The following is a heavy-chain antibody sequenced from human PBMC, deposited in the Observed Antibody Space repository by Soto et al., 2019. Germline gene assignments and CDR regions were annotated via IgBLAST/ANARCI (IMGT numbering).Heavy chain of an antibody. Sequence: EVQLVESGGALVQPGGSLRLSCAASGFSFSDYSINWVRQAPGKGLEWVSYISSSSSIIYYADSVKGRFTISRDNAKNALSLQMNSMRAEDTAVYYCERGVRGIRIYYYYMDVWGKGTTVTVSS. J-gene: IGHJ6*03. CDR2: ISSSSSII. D-gene: IGHD6-13*01. CDR3: ERGVRGIRIYYYYMDV. V-gene: IGHV3-48*01. CDR1: GFSFSDYS.